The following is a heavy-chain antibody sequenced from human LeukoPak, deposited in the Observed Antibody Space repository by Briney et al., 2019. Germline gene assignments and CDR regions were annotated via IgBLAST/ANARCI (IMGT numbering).Heavy chain of an antibody. Sequence: PGGSLRLSCVASEFTFRSYDMHWVRQAPGKGLEWVANIKQDGSEKYYVDSVKGRFTISRDNAKNSLYLQMNSLRAEDTAVYYCARDRGYSYGLDYWGQGTLVTVSS. CDR1: EFTFRSYD. J-gene: IGHJ4*02. CDR3: ARDRGYSYGLDY. D-gene: IGHD5-18*01. CDR2: IKQDGSEK. V-gene: IGHV3-7*01.